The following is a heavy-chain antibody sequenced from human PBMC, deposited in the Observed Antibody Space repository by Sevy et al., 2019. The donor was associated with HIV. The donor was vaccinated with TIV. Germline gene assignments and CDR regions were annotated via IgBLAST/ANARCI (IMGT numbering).Heavy chain of an antibody. CDR3: ARRRAYYYDSSGYYYGMEFDY. V-gene: IGHV5-51*01. CDR1: GYSFTNYW. D-gene: IGHD3-22*01. Sequence: GESLKISCKGSGYSFTNYWIGWVRQMPGKGLEWMGIIYPGDSDTRYSPSFQGQVTISADKSISTACLQWSSLKASDTAMYYCARRRAYYYDSSGYYYGMEFDYWGQGTLVTVSS. J-gene: IGHJ4*02. CDR2: IYPGDSDT.